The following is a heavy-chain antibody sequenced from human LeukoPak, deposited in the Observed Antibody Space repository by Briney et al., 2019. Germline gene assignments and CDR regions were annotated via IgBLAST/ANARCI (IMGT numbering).Heavy chain of an antibody. D-gene: IGHD6-19*01. Sequence: ASVKVSCKASGYTFTSYGISWARQAPGQGLEWMGWISAYNGNTNYAQKLQGRVTMTTDTSTSTAYMELRSLRSDDTAVYYCARARNNEYSSGWYVWGQGTLVIVSS. CDR1: GYTFTSYG. J-gene: IGHJ4*02. CDR3: ARARNNEYSSGWYV. CDR2: ISAYNGNT. V-gene: IGHV1-18*01.